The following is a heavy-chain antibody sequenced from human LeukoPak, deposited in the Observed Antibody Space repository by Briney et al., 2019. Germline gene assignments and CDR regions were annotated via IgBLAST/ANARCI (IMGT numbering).Heavy chain of an antibody. J-gene: IGHJ4*02. D-gene: IGHD3-22*01. CDR3: AKGTITLRVSVGFDY. Sequence: GGSLRLSCAASGSTFSNYAMSWVRQAPGKGLEWVSTITVSGSSTYYADSVKGRFTISRDNPQNTLYLQMNRLRAEDTAVYYCAKGTITLRVSVGFDYWGQGTLVTVSS. V-gene: IGHV3-23*01. CDR1: GSTFSNYA. CDR2: ITVSGSST.